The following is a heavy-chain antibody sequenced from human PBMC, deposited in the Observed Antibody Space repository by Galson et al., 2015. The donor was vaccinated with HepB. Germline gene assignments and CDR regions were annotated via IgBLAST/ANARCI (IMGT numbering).Heavy chain of an antibody. CDR3: ARAQGCSSTSCYFPYYYYGMDV. V-gene: IGHV1-46*01. Sequence: SVKVSCKASGYTFTSYYMHWVRQAPGQGLEWMGIINPSGGSTSYAQKFQGRVTMTRDTSTSTVYMELSSLRSEDTAVYYCARAQGCSSTSCYFPYYYYGMDVWGQGTTVTVSS. CDR1: GYTFTSYY. D-gene: IGHD2-2*01. CDR2: INPSGGST. J-gene: IGHJ6*02.